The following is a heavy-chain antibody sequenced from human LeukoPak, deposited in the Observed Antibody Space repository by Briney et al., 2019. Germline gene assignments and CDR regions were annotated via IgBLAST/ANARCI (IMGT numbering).Heavy chain of an antibody. CDR3: ARHDQGGATTLDY. V-gene: IGHV5-51*01. D-gene: IGHD1-26*01. Sequence: GAALQISCQGSGYGFTSYWIGWVRPMPGKGMGWMGIIYPGESDTRDSTSFQGQVTISADKYMSTTYLQWSSLKASNTAMYYCARHDQGGATTLDYWGQGTLVTVSS. J-gene: IGHJ4*02. CDR1: GYGFTSYW. CDR2: IYPGESDT.